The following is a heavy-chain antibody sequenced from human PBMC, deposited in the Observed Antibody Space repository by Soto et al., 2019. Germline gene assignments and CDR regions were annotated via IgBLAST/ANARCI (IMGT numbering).Heavy chain of an antibody. V-gene: IGHV1-58*01. D-gene: IGHD3-10*01. CDR3: ARGGLGEYYYGMDV. CDR1: GFTFTSSA. Sequence: SVKVSCKASGFTFTSSAVQWVRQARGQRLEWIGWIVVGSGNTNYAQKFQERVTMTRDTSISTAYMELSRLRSDDTAVYYCARGGLGEYYYGMDVWGQGTTVTVSS. CDR2: IVVGSGNT. J-gene: IGHJ6*02.